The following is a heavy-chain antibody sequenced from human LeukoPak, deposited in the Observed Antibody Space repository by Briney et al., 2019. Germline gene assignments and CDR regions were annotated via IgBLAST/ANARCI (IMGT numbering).Heavy chain of an antibody. Sequence: SETLSLTCAVYGGSFSGYYWSWTRQPPGKGLEWIGEINDIGNTNYDPSLRSRVTISVDTSKNQFSLSLTSATAADTAVYFCARLGSVGYYNYQYMDIWGNGTTVTVSS. D-gene: IGHD3-10*01. CDR3: ARLGSVGYYNYQYMDI. CDR1: GGSFSGYY. V-gene: IGHV4-34*01. J-gene: IGHJ6*03. CDR2: INDIGNT.